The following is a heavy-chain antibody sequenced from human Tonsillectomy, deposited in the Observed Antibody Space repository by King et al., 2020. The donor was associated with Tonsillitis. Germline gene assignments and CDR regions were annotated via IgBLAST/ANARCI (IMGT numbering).Heavy chain of an antibody. D-gene: IGHD5-18*01. CDR1: GFRFSNYG. CDR3: AKGQLSSDY. CDR2: IRYEGSNE. V-gene: IGHV3-30*02. J-gene: IGHJ4*02. Sequence: QMVQSGGGVVQPGGSLRLSCAASGFRFSNYGMHWVRQAPGKGLEWVAFIRYEGSNENYADSVKGRFTISRDNSKNTLYLQMKSLRPEDTAMYYCAKGQLSSDYWGQGTLVTVSS.